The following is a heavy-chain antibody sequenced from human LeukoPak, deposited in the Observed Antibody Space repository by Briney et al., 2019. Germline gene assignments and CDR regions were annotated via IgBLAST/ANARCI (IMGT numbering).Heavy chain of an antibody. D-gene: IGHD6-19*01. CDR3: AKDVVGQQWLENY. J-gene: IGHJ4*02. CDR1: GFTVSNNY. V-gene: IGHV3-30*18. CDR2: ISYDGSNK. Sequence: GGSLRLSCAASGFTVSNNYMSWVRQAPGKGLEWVAVISYDGSNKYYADSVKGRFTISRDNSKNTLYLQMNSLRPEDTAVYYCAKDVVGQQWLENYWGQGTLVTVSS.